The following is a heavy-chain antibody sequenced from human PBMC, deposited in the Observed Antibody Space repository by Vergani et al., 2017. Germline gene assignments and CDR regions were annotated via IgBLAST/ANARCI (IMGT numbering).Heavy chain of an antibody. Sequence: QVQLVQSGAEVKKPGASVKVSCKASGYTFTSYGISWVRQAPGQGLEWMGWISAYNGNTNYAQKLQGRVTMTTDTSTSTAYMELRSLRSDDTAVYYCARATECSSTGCSNWYFDLWGRGTLVTVSS. V-gene: IGHV1-18*01. J-gene: IGHJ2*01. D-gene: IGHD2-2*01. CDR3: ARATECSSTGCSNWYFDL. CDR2: ISAYNGNT. CDR1: GYTFTSYG.